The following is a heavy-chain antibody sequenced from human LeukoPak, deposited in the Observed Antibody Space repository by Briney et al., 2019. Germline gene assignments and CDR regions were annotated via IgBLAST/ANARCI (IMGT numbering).Heavy chain of an antibody. CDR3: ARDLGAGSGYYPGPFDY. J-gene: IGHJ4*02. CDR2: ISGSGGST. D-gene: IGHD3-22*01. V-gene: IGHV3-23*01. Sequence: GGSLRLSCAASGFTFSSYAMSWVRQAPGKGLEWVSAISGSGGSTYYADSVKGRFTISRDNAKNSLYLQMNSLRAEDTAVYYCARDLGAGSGYYPGPFDYWGQGTLVTVSS. CDR1: GFTFSSYA.